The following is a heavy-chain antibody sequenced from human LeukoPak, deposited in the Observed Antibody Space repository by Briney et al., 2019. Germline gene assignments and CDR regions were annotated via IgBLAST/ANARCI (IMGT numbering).Heavy chain of an antibody. D-gene: IGHD3-3*01. J-gene: IGHJ4*02. V-gene: IGHV1-18*01. CDR2: ISAYNGNT. CDR1: GYTFTSYG. Sequence: GASVKVSCKASGYTFTSYGISWVRQAPGQGLEWMGWISAYNGNTNYAQKLQGRVTMTTDTSTSTAYMELRSLRSDDTAVYYCARSVDDFWSGSFFDYWGQGTLVTVSS. CDR3: ARSVDDFWSGSFFDY.